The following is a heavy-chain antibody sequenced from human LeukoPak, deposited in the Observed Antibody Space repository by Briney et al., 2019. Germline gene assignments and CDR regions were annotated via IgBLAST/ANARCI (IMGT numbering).Heavy chain of an antibody. Sequence: GGSLRLSCAASGFAFSNYWMNWVRQAPGKGLEWVANIKQGGSETYYVDSVKGRFTISRDNAKNSLYLQMNSLRAEDTALYYCCSTNSFSYWGQGTLVTVSS. CDR1: GFAFSNYW. J-gene: IGHJ4*02. CDR3: CSTNSFSY. CDR2: IKQGGSET. V-gene: IGHV3-7*01. D-gene: IGHD2-2*01.